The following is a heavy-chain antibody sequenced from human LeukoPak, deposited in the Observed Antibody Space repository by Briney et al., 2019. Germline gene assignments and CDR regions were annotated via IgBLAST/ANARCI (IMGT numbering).Heavy chain of an antibody. V-gene: IGHV4-39*07. CDR1: GGSFSSSTYY. J-gene: IGHJ3*02. CDR2: IYYSGTT. D-gene: IGHD1-1*01. CDR3: ARGAGSTTSNDAFDI. Sequence: KSSETLSLTCTVSGGSFSSSTYYWGWIRQPPGKGLEWIGSIYYSGTTYYNPSLKSRVTISGDTSKKQFSLKLSSVTAADTAVYSCARGAGSTTSNDAFDIWGQGTVVTVSS.